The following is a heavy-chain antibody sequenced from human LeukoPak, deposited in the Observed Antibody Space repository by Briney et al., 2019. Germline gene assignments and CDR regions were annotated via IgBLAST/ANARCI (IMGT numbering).Heavy chain of an antibody. CDR3: ARATTVTTPADY. V-gene: IGHV4-31*03. CDR2: VYYSGST. CDR1: GGSISSGAYY. Sequence: PSQTLSLTCTVSGGSISSGAYYWSWIRQHPGKGLEWIGYVYYSGSTYYNPSLKSRVTISVDTSKNQFSLKLSSVTAADTAVYYCARATTVTTPADYWGQGTLVTVSS. D-gene: IGHD4-17*01. J-gene: IGHJ4*02.